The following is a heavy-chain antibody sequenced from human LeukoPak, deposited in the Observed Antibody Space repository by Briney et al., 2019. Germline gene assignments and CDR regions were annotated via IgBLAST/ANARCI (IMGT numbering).Heavy chain of an antibody. CDR2: IYYSGST. Sequence: PSETLSLTCTVSGGSISSSSYYWGWIRQPPGKGLEWIGSIYYSGSTYYNPSLKSRVTISVDTSKNQFSLKLSSVTAADTAVYYCARGACSGGSCYYFDYWGQGTLVTVSS. CDR1: GGSISSSSYY. J-gene: IGHJ4*02. V-gene: IGHV4-39*07. CDR3: ARGACSGGSCYYFDY. D-gene: IGHD2-15*01.